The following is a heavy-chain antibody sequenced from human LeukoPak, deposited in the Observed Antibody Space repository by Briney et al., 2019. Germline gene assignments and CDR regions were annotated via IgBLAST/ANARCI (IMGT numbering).Heavy chain of an antibody. CDR1: GFTFSSYA. V-gene: IGHV3-21*01. D-gene: IGHD3-16*01. CDR3: ARAQGADF. J-gene: IGHJ4*02. CDR2: ISGSSSYI. Sequence: PGGSLRLSCAASGFTFSSYAMSWVRQAPGKGLEWVSSISGSSSYIYYADSVKGRFTISRDNAKNSLYLQMNSLRAEDTAVYYCARAQGADFWGQGTLVTVSS.